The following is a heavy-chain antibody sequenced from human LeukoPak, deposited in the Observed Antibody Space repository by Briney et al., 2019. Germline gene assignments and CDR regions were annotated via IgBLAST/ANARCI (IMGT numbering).Heavy chain of an antibody. CDR2: IIPIFGTA. Sequence: SVKASCKASGGTFGSYAISWVRQAPGQGLEWMGGIIPIFGTANYAQKFQGRVTITTDESTSTAYMELSSLRSEDTAVYYCARGIVGATPLDYWGQGTLVTVSS. CDR3: ARGIVGATPLDY. D-gene: IGHD1-26*01. V-gene: IGHV1-69*05. CDR1: GGTFGSYA. J-gene: IGHJ4*02.